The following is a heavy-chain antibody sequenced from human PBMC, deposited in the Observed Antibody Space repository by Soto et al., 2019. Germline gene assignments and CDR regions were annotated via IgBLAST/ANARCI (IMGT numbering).Heavy chain of an antibody. V-gene: IGHV1-18*01. Sequence: QVHLVQSGAEVKKPGASVKVSCKASGYTLTRYGITWVRQAPGQGLEWMGSISAYNANINYAQKLQGRLTMTTDTSTSTAYMELRSLTSDDTAVYYCAREVFRYFDLWGRGTLVSVSS. J-gene: IGHJ2*01. CDR2: ISAYNANI. CDR3: AREVFRYFDL. CDR1: GYTLTRYG. D-gene: IGHD1-20*01.